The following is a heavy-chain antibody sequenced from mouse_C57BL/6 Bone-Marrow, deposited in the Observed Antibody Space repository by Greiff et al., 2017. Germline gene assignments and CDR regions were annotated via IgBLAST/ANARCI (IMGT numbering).Heavy chain of an antibody. Sequence: VQLQESGAELVKPGASVKLSCKASGYTFTSYWMHWVKQRPGQGLEWIGMIHPNSGSTNYNAKFKSKATLTVDKSSSTAYMQLSSLTSEDSAVYYCARLITFDYWGQGTTLTVAS. J-gene: IGHJ2*01. CDR1: GYTFTSYW. V-gene: IGHV1-64*01. D-gene: IGHD1-1*01. CDR2: IHPNSGST. CDR3: ARLITFDY.